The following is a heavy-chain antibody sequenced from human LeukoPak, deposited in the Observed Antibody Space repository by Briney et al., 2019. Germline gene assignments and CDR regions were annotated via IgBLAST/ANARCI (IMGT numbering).Heavy chain of an antibody. CDR3: ARRSAGDAFDI. V-gene: IGHV4-59*08. Sequence: GSLRLSCAASGFTFSSYGMHWVRQPPGKGLEWIGYIYYSGRTNYNPSLKSRVTISVDTSKNQFSLKLSSVTAADTAVYYCARRSAGDAFDIWGQGTMVTVSS. CDR2: IYYSGRT. J-gene: IGHJ3*02. CDR1: GFTFSSYG.